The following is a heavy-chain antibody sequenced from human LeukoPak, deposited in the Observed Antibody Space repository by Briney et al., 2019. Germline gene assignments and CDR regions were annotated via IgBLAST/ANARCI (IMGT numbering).Heavy chain of an antibody. CDR2: ISAYNGNT. CDR1: GYTFTSYY. CDR3: ARDYPRGWYFDL. V-gene: IGHV1-18*04. Sequence: ASVKVSCKASGYTFTSYYMHWVRQAPGQGLEWMGWISAYNGNTNYAQKLQGRVTMTTDTSTSTAYMELRSLRSDDTAVYYCARDYPRGWYFDLWGRGTLVTVSS. J-gene: IGHJ2*01.